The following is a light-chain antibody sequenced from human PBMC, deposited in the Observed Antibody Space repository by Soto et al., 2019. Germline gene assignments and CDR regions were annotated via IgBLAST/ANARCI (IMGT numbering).Light chain of an antibody. CDR2: EVS. V-gene: IGLV2-14*01. CDR3: SSYASSTPVV. Sequence: QSALTQPASVSGSPGQSITISCTGTRSDVGAYNYVSWYHQHPGKAPKLMIYEVSNRPSGVSDRFSGSKSGNAASLTISGLQAEDEADYYCSSYASSTPVVFGGGTKLTVL. CDR1: RSDVGAYNY. J-gene: IGLJ3*02.